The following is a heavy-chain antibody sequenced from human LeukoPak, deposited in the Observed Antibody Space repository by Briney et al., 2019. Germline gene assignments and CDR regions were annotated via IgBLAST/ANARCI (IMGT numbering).Heavy chain of an antibody. CDR1: GFTFSSYW. V-gene: IGHV4-39*01. Sequence: AGGSLRLSCAASGFTFSSYWMSWIRQPPGKGLEWIGSIYYSGSTYYNPSLKSRVTISVDTSKNQFSLKLSSVTAADTAVYYCARHPGSGSYYYFDYWGQGTLVTVSS. CDR2: IYYSGST. J-gene: IGHJ4*02. D-gene: IGHD3-10*01. CDR3: ARHPGSGSYYYFDY.